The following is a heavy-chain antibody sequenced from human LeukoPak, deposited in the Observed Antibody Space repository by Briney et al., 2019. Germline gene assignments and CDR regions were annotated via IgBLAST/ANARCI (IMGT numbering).Heavy chain of an antibody. CDR1: GFTFSSYA. Sequence: PGGSLRLSCAASGFTFSSYAMHWVRQAPGKGLEWVAVISYDGSNKYYADSVKGRFTISRDNSKNTLYLQMNSLRAEDTAVYYCARERYYDSSGHIDYWGQGTLVTVSS. V-gene: IGHV3-30-3*01. CDR3: ARERYYDSSGHIDY. CDR2: ISYDGSNK. J-gene: IGHJ4*02. D-gene: IGHD3-22*01.